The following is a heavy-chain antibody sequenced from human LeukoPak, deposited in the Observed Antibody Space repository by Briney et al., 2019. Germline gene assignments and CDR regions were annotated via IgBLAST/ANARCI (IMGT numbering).Heavy chain of an antibody. CDR2: INHSGST. V-gene: IGHV4-34*01. CDR1: GGSFSGYY. Sequence: SETLSLTCAVYGGSFSGYYWSWIRQPPGKGLEWIGEINHSGSTNYNPSLKSRVTISVDTSKNQFSLKLSSVPAADTAVYYCARETVAGTYYFDYWGQGTLVTVSS. D-gene: IGHD6-19*01. J-gene: IGHJ4*02. CDR3: ARETVAGTYYFDY.